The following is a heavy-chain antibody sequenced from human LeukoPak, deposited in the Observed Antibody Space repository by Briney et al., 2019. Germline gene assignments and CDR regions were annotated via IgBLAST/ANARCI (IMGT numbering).Heavy chain of an antibody. CDR1: GFTFDDYA. CDR3: AKADTSYGTSSFDY. CDR2: ISWNSGSI. J-gene: IGHJ4*02. Sequence: GRSLRLSFAASGFTFDDYAMHWVRQAPGKGLEWVSGISWNSGSIGYADSVKGRFTISRDNAKNSLYLQMNSLRAEDTALYYCAKADTSYGTSSFDYWGQGTLVTVSS. D-gene: IGHD2-2*01. V-gene: IGHV3-9*01.